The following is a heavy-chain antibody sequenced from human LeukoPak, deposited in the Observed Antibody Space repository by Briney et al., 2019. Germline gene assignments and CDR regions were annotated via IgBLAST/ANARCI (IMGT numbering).Heavy chain of an antibody. Sequence: GGSLRLSCTVSGFTVSSNSMSWVRQAPGKGLEWVSFIYSDNTHYSDSVKGRFTISRDNSKNTLYLQMNSLRAEDTAVYYCARRTRYSSSSNYYFDYWGQGTLVTVSS. CDR2: IYSDNT. J-gene: IGHJ4*02. CDR1: GFTVSSNS. D-gene: IGHD6-13*01. CDR3: ARRTRYSSSSNYYFDY. V-gene: IGHV3-53*01.